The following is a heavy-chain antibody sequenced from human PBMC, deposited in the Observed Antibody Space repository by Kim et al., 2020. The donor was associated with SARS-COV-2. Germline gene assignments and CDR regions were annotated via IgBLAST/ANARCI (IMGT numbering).Heavy chain of an antibody. CDR1: GGSFSGYY. V-gene: IGHV4-34*01. D-gene: IGHD3-9*01. J-gene: IGHJ6*02. Sequence: SETLSLTCAVYGGSFSGYYWSWIRQPPGKGLEWIGEINHSGSTNYDPSLKSRVTISVDTSKNQFSLKLSSVTAADTAVYYCARVVRLRYFDWFVDGMDVWGQGTTVTVSS. CDR2: INHSGST. CDR3: ARVVRLRYFDWFVDGMDV.